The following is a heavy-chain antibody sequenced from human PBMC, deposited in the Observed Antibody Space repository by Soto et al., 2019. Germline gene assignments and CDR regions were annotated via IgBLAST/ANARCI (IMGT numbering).Heavy chain of an antibody. V-gene: IGHV4-31*03. CDR1: GGSISSGGYY. CDR3: AREGGIVGATAADY. CDR2: SYYGGST. J-gene: IGHJ4*02. D-gene: IGHD1-26*01. Sequence: QVQLQESGPGLVKPSQTLSLTCTVSGGSISSGGYYWSGIRQHPGKGLEWMGYSYYGGSTYYNPSLKSRVTISVDTSKNQCSLKVGSVTAADTAVYYCAREGGIVGATAADYWGQGTLVTVSS.